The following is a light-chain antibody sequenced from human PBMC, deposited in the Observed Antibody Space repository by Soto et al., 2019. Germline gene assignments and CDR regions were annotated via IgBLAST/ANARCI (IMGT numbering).Light chain of an antibody. CDR2: DAS. CDR3: QQRSNWPPWT. V-gene: IGKV3-11*01. CDR1: QSVSSY. Sequence: EIVLTQSPATLSLSPGERATLSCRASQSVSSYLAWYQQKPGQAPRLLIYDASNRATGIPARFSGSGSGTDFNLTISSLEPEDFAVYYCQQRSNWPPWTFGQRTKVDIK. J-gene: IGKJ1*01.